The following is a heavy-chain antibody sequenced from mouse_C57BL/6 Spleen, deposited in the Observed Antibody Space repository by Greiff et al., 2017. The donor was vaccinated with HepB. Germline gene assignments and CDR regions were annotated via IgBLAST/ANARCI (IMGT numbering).Heavy chain of an antibody. CDR2: ISSGSSTI. D-gene: IGHD1-1*01. J-gene: IGHJ3*01. CDR1: GFTFSDYG. V-gene: IGHV5-17*01. CDR3: AHSTVGGFAY. Sequence: EVKLMESGGGLVKPGGSLKLSCAASGFTFSDYGMHWVRQAPEKGLEWVAYISSGSSTIYYADTVKGRFTISRDNAKNTLFLQMTSLRSEDTAMYYCAHSTVGGFAYWGQGTLVTVSA.